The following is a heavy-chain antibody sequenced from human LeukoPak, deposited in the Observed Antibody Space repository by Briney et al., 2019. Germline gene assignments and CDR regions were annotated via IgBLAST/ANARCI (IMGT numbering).Heavy chain of an antibody. V-gene: IGHV1-24*01. CDR2: FDPEDGET. CDR1: GYILTELS. D-gene: IGHD3-22*01. CDR3: ATSFKSYGSSGYYDY. J-gene: IGHJ4*02. Sequence: ASVKVSCKVSGYILTELSMHWVRQAPGKGLEWMGGFDPEDGETIYAQKFQGRVTMTEDTSTDTAYMELSSLRSEDTAVYYCATSFKSYGSSGYYDYWGQGTLVTVSS.